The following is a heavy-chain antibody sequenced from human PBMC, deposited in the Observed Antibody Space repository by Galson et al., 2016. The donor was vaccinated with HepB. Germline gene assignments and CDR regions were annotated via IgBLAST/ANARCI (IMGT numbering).Heavy chain of an antibody. Sequence: TLSLTCTVSGDSISSGGYYWSWLRQQPGKGLEWIGSIYYNGTTYYNPSLKSRLTISVDTSKNHFSLKLSSVTAADTAIYYCALYGSGSYSDTFDYWGQGTLVTVSS. CDR3: ALYGSGSYSDTFDY. J-gene: IGHJ4*02. D-gene: IGHD3-10*01. CDR1: GDSISSGGYY. CDR2: IYYNGTT. V-gene: IGHV4-31*03.